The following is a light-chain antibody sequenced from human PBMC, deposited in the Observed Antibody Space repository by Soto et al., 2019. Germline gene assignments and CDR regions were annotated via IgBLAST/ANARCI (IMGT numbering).Light chain of an antibody. V-gene: IGKV1-5*03. CDR2: KAS. Sequence: DIQMTQSPATLAASVGDRVSLTCRASQSIDTWLAWYQQKPGKAPNLLIYKASRLESGVPSRFSGSGSGTEFTLTISSLQPEDFGSYYCQEYKNDYGTFGQGTKVDIK. J-gene: IGKJ1*01. CDR3: QEYKNDYGT. CDR1: QSIDTW.